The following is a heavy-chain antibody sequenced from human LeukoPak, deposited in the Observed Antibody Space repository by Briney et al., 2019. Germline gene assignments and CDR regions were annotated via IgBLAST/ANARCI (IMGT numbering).Heavy chain of an antibody. CDR2: INPSGGST. CDR3: ASQYYYDSSGYQRHAFDI. CDR1: GYTFTNYY. V-gene: IGHV1-46*01. J-gene: IGHJ3*02. Sequence: ASVKVSCKASGYTFTNYYMHWVRQAPGQGLEWMGIINPSGGSTSYAQKFQGRVTMTRDTSTSTVYMELSSLRSEDTAVYYCASQYYYDSSGYQRHAFDIWGQGTMVTVSS. D-gene: IGHD3-22*01.